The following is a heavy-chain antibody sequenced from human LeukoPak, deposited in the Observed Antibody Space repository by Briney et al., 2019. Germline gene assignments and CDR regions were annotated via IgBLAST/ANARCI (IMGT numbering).Heavy chain of an antibody. V-gene: IGHV3-48*01. CDR3: AKDPDYGDYGYYYMDV. Sequence: PGGSLRLSCAASGFTFSSYSMNWVRQAPGKGLEWVSYISSSSSTIYYADSVKGRFTISRDNSKNTLYLQMNSLRAEDTAVYYCAKDPDYGDYGYYYMDVWGKGTTVTISS. D-gene: IGHD4-17*01. J-gene: IGHJ6*03. CDR2: ISSSSSTI. CDR1: GFTFSSYS.